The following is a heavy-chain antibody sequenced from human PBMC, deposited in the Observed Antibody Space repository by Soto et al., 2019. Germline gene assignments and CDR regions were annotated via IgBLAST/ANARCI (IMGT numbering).Heavy chain of an antibody. J-gene: IGHJ4*02. D-gene: IGHD6-19*01. CDR3: ARGGLLPDY. Sequence: QLQLQESGSGLVKPSQTLSLTCAVSGGSTSSGGYSWSWLRQPPGKGLEWIGYISHSGSTYYNPSLKRRVSIPVDTSKHQFSLRLSSVTAADTAVYYCARGGLLPDYWGQGTLVTVSS. V-gene: IGHV4-30-2*01. CDR1: GGSTSSGGYS. CDR2: ISHSGST.